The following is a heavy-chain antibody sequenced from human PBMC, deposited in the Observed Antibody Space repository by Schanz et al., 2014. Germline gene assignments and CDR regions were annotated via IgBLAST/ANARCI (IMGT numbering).Heavy chain of an antibody. D-gene: IGHD2-15*01. CDR2: ISGSGGST. V-gene: IGHV3-23*04. CDR3: ARDPGGTKTHGL. J-gene: IGHJ4*02. Sequence: EVQLVESGGGLVQPGGSLRLSCAASRFTFSNYAMSWVRQAPGKGLEWVSAISGSGGSTYYADSVKGRFTISRDNSKNTLYLQMNSLRAEDTAVYYCARDPGGTKTHGLWGQGTLVTVSS. CDR1: RFTFSNYA.